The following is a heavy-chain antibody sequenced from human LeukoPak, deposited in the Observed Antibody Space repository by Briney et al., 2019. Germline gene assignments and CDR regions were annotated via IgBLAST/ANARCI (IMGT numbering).Heavy chain of an antibody. Sequence: PSETLSLTCTVSGGSISSYYWSWIRQPPGKGLEWIGYIYYSGSTNYNPSLKSRVTISVDTSKNQFSLKLSSVTAADTAVYYCARDSPVVVGATTSFDYWGQGTLVTVSS. CDR3: ARDSPVVVGATTSFDY. CDR1: GGSISSYY. D-gene: IGHD1-26*01. J-gene: IGHJ4*02. CDR2: IYYSGST. V-gene: IGHV4-59*12.